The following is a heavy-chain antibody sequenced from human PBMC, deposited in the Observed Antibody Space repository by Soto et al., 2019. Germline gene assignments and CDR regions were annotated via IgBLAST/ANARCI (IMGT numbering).Heavy chain of an antibody. CDR3: ARAILRSVYVPDY. CDR1: AFSFSTSW. Sequence: PGGSLRLSCAASAFSFSTSWMHWVRQAPVEVLVWVSRINPDGRTINYAGSVKGRFTISRDNAHNSLSLQMDSLRVEDTALYYCARAILRSVYVPDYWGQGTLVTV. D-gene: IGHD3-9*01. CDR2: INPDGRTI. J-gene: IGHJ4*02. V-gene: IGHV3-74*01.